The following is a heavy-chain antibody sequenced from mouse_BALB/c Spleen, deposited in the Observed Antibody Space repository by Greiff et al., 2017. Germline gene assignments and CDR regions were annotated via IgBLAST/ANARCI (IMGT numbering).Heavy chain of an antibody. CDR1: GYAFTSYN. V-gene: IGHV1S135*01. CDR3: ARHYRYEAWFAY. J-gene: IGHJ3*01. CDR2: IDPYNGGT. Sequence: VQLQQSGPELVKPGASVKVSCKASGYAFTSYNMYWVKQSPGKSLEWIGYIDPYNGGTNYNQKFKGKATLTVDKSSSTAYMHLNSLTSEDSAVYYCARHYRYEAWFAYWGQGTLVTVSA. D-gene: IGHD2-14*01.